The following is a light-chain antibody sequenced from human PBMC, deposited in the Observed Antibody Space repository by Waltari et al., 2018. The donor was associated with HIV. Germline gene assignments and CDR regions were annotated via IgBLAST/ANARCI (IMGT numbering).Light chain of an antibody. CDR2: EVS. CDR3: CSYAGGTDWV. CDR1: SSDVGGYNF. J-gene: IGLJ3*02. Sequence: QSALTQPASVSGSPGQSITISCAGTSSDVGGYNFVSWYQQHPGKAPKLMVYEVSNRPSGVSNRFSGSKSGNTASLTISGLQLEDEAEYHCCSYAGGTDWVFGGGTKLTVL. V-gene: IGLV2-23*02.